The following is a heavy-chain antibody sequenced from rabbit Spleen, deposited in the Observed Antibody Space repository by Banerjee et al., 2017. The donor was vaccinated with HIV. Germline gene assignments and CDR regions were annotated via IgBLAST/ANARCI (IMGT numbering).Heavy chain of an antibody. CDR1: GSSFSSSYD. CDR3: ARDAGSGPYIDGYFDL. D-gene: IGHD8-1*01. J-gene: IGHJ4*01. Sequence: EESGGGPVKPGGTLTLTCKASGSSFSSSYDMCWVRKAPGKGLEWIACVYTGNGKTYYASWARGRITISKTSSTTVTLQMTSLTVADMATYFCARDAGSGPYIDGYFDLWGPGTLVTVS. CDR2: VYTGNGKT. V-gene: IGHV1S40*01.